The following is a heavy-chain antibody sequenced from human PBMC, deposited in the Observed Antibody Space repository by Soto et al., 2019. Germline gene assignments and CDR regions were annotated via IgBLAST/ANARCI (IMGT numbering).Heavy chain of an antibody. CDR2: IISMFGTP. D-gene: IGHD5-12*01. CDR3: ARDLVGGYEPGDY. J-gene: IGHJ4*02. V-gene: IGHV1-69*12. CDR1: GATFSISV. Sequence: QVQLVQSGAELKKPGSSVKVSCRASGATFSISVFNWVRQAPGQGLEWMGGIISMFGTPNYSQKFQGRVTITADDSTSTGYMELNNLRSGDTAIYYCARDLVGGYEPGDYWGQGTQVTVSS.